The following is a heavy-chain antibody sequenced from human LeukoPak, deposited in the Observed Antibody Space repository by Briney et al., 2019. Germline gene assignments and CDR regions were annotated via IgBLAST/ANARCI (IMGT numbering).Heavy chain of an antibody. Sequence: ASVKVSCKTSGYTFTNHAINWVRQAPGQGLEWMGWINTNTENPTYAQGFTGRYVFSLDTSVSTAYLQISSLKAEDTAVYYCARTQQLVFRWFDPWGQGTLVTVSS. CDR1: GYTFTNHA. CDR3: ARTQQLVFRWFDP. CDR2: INTNTENP. V-gene: IGHV7-4-1*02. D-gene: IGHD6-13*01. J-gene: IGHJ5*02.